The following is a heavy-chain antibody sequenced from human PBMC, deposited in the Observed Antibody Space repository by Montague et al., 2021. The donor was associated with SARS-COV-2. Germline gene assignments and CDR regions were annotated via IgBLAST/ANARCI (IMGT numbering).Heavy chain of an antibody. Sequence: SETLSLTCTVSGDSIGSWAYYWGWVRQPPGKGLEWIASLHFAGTAFFNPSLMSRVTIPIDSSKNQISLNLASVTAADTAVYYCARGFEWYLDLWGRGTLAIVSS. CDR3: ARGFEWYLDL. D-gene: IGHD3-10*01. CDR2: LHFAGTA. CDR1: GDSIGSWAYY. J-gene: IGHJ2*01. V-gene: IGHV4-39*07.